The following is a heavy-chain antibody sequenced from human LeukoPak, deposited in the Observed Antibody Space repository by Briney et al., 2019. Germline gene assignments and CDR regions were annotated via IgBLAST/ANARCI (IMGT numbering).Heavy chain of an antibody. J-gene: IGHJ6*02. CDR3: AKDGRPYYYAYYGLDV. Sequence: GGSLRLSCAASGFTVSDNYMSWVRQAPGKGLEWVSVIYTGSSTDYADSVKGRFTISRDKSKNTLYLHMNSLRAEDTAVYYCAKDGRPYYYAYYGLDVWGQGTTVTVSS. D-gene: IGHD6-6*01. CDR1: GFTVSDNY. CDR2: IYTGSST. V-gene: IGHV3-66*01.